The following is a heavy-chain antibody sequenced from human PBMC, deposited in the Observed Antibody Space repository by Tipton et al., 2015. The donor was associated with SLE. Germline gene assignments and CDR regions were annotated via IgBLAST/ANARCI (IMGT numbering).Heavy chain of an antibody. CDR3: ARRDGYSSIWNWFDP. V-gene: IGHV4-34*01. Sequence: GLVKPSETLSLTCAVYGGSFSGHYWSWIRQPPGKGLEWIGEINHSGSTNYNPSLKSRVTISVDTSKNQFSLKVSSVTAADTAVYYCARRDGYSSIWNWFDPWGQGPLVTVSS. J-gene: IGHJ5*02. CDR1: GGSFSGHY. D-gene: IGHD6-13*01. CDR2: INHSGST.